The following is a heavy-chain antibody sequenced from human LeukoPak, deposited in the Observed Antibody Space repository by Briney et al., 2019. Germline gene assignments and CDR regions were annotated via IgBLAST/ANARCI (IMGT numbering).Heavy chain of an antibody. V-gene: IGHV4-59*01. CDR2: IYSSGNT. J-gene: IGHJ4*02. Sequence: SVTLSLTCSFSGHSISTYYWSWIRQSPGKGLEWIGHIYSSGNTDYNSYLKSRVTISVDTSKSQFSLRLSSVTATDTAVYYCARLRWQLVGPYFDYWGQGILVTVSS. CDR3: ARLRWQLVGPYFDY. D-gene: IGHD1-26*01. CDR1: GHSISTYY.